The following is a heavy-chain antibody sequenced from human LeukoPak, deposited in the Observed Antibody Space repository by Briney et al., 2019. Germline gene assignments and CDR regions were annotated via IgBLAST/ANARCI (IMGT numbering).Heavy chain of an antibody. D-gene: IGHD6-19*01. CDR2: ISNGGNSGYTI. CDR3: ARDPYTSGSDY. Sequence: PGGSLRLSCAASGFTFSTYAMSWVRQAPGKVLEWVSYISNGGNSGYTIYYADSVKGRFTISRDNAKNSLYLQMNSLRAEDTAVYFCARDPYTSGSDYWGQGTLVTVSS. CDR1: GFTFSTYA. J-gene: IGHJ4*02. V-gene: IGHV3-11*01.